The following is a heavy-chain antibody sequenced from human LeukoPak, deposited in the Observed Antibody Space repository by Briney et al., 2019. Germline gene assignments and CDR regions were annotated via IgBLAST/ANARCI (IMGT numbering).Heavy chain of an antibody. Sequence: GGSLRLSCAASGFTFSSYGMHWVRQAPGTGLEWVAVISYDGSNKYYADSVKGRFTISKDNSKNKLKLQLKGLMAEDTAVYYCAKDAGYSYGGGCAFDIWGRGTMGTVSS. D-gene: IGHD5-18*01. J-gene: IGHJ3*02. V-gene: IGHV3-30*18. CDR1: GFTFSSYG. CDR3: AKDAGYSYGGGCAFDI. CDR2: ISYDGSNK.